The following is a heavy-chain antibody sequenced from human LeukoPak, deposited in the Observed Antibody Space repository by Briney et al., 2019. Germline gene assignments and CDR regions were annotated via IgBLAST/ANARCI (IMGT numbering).Heavy chain of an antibody. CDR1: GFTFSSYS. CDR3: AAIVGVEYFGY. Sequence: GGSLRLSCAASGFTFSSYSMNWVRQAPGKGLEWVSYISSSSSTIYYADSVKGRFTISRDNAKNSLYLQMNSLRAEDTAVYYCAAIVGVEYFGYWGQGTLVTVSS. V-gene: IGHV3-48*04. CDR2: ISSSSSTI. D-gene: IGHD1-26*01. J-gene: IGHJ4*02.